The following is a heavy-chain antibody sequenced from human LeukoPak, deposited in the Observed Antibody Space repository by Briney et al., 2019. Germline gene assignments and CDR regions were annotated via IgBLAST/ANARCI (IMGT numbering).Heavy chain of an antibody. J-gene: IGHJ4*02. CDR3: ARDGYYYDSSGYYFDY. V-gene: IGHV3-66*02. CDR1: GFTVSSNY. Sequence: GGSLRLSCAASGFTVSSNYMSWVRQAPGKGLGWVSVIYSGGSTYYADSVKGRFTISRDNSKNTLYLQMNSLRAEDTAVYYCARDGYYYDSSGYYFDYWGQGTLVTVSS. CDR2: IYSGGST. D-gene: IGHD3-22*01.